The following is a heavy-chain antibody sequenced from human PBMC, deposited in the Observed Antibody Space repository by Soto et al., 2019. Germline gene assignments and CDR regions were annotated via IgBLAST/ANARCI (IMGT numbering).Heavy chain of an antibody. J-gene: IGHJ4*02. V-gene: IGHV1-8*02. CDR3: ARAFLTGTNDY. CDR1: GYTFTSYG. D-gene: IGHD1-7*01. Sequence: ASVKVSCKASGYTFTSYGISWVRQATGQGLEWMGWMNPNSGNTGYAQKFQGRVTMTRNTSISTAYMELSSLRSEDTAVYYCARAFLTGTNDYWGQGTLVTVSS. CDR2: MNPNSGNT.